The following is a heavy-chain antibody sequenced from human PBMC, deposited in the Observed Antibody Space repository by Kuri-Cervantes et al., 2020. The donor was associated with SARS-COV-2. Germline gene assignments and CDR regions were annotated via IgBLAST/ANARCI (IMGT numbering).Heavy chain of an antibody. Sequence: GGSLRLSCAASGFTFSTYTMHWVRQAPGKGLEWVAVTTDDGTNKYYADSAKGRFTISRDNSKNTLYLQMNSLRTEDTAVYYCARGFELLRDFDLWGRGTLVTVSS. J-gene: IGHJ2*01. CDR1: GFTFSTYT. V-gene: IGHV3-30-3*01. CDR3: ARGFELLRDFDL. D-gene: IGHD4-23*01. CDR2: TTDDGTNK.